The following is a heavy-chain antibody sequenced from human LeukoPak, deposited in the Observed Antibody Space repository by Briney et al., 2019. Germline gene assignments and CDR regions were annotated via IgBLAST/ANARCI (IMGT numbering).Heavy chain of an antibody. J-gene: IGHJ4*02. D-gene: IGHD3-10*01. Sequence: GGSLRPSCAASGFTFSTYSMNWVRQAPGKGLEWVSYISSSSGTIYYADSVKGRFTISRDNAKNSLYLQMNSLRDEDTAVYYCARDNPIESELFDYWGQGTLVTVSS. V-gene: IGHV3-48*02. CDR2: ISSSSGTI. CDR3: ARDNPIESELFDY. CDR1: GFTFSTYS.